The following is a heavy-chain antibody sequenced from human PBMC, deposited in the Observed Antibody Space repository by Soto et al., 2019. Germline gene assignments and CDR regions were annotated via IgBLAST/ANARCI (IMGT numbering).Heavy chain of an antibody. CDR3: AKDMYLGYCSGGSCYSAFDY. CDR2: ISWNSGSI. CDR1: GSPFNDYP. J-gene: IGHJ4*02. V-gene: IGHV3-9*01. Sequence: GGSLSSSCAPFGSPFNDYPMPWVRQAPGKGLEWFSGISWNSGSIGYADSVKGRFTVSRDNAKNSLYLQMNSLRAEDTALYYCAKDMYLGYCSGGSCYSAFDYWGQGTLVTVSS. D-gene: IGHD2-15*01.